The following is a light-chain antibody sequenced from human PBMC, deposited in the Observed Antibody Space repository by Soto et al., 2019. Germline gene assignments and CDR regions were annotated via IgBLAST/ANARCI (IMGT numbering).Light chain of an antibody. Sequence: QSVLTQPASVSGSPGQSITISCTGTSSDVGGYNYVSWYQQHPGKAPKLMIYDVSNRPSGVSNRFSGSKSGNTASLTISGLQAEDGADYYCSSYTSSSTLGVFGGGTKLNVL. CDR3: SSYTSSSTLGV. V-gene: IGLV2-14*01. CDR1: SSDVGGYNY. CDR2: DVS. J-gene: IGLJ2*01.